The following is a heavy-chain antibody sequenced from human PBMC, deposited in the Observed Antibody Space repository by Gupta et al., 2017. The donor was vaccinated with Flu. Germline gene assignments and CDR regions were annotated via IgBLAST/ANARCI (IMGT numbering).Heavy chain of an antibody. Sequence: EVRLVESGGGLVQPGGSLRLYCTASGFTFRSYSMSWVRQAPGKGLEWVSYISSSSSIIDYADSVKGRCTISRDNAKNSLYLQMNSLRDEDTAVYYCAIVDPRYCTSISCFVYWGQGTLVTVSS. CDR3: AIVDPRYCTSISCFVY. D-gene: IGHD2-2*01. CDR1: GFTFRSYS. CDR2: ISSSSSII. V-gene: IGHV3-48*02. J-gene: IGHJ4*02.